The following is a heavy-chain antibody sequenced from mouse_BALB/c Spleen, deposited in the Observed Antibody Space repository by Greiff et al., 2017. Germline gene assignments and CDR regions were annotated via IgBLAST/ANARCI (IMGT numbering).Heavy chain of an antibody. CDR3: LYYGYDGRDD. CDR1: GYTFTDYE. Sequence: QVQLQQSGAELVRPGASVTLSCKASGYTFTDYEMHWVKQTPVHGLEWIGAIDPETGGTAYNQKFKGKATLTADKSSSTAYMELRSLTSEDSAVYYCLYYGYDGRDDWGQGTTLTVSS. D-gene: IGHD2-2*01. V-gene: IGHV1-15*01. CDR2: IDPETGGT. J-gene: IGHJ2*01.